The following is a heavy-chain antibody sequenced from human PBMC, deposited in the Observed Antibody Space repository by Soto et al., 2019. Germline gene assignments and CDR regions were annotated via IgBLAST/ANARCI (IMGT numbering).Heavy chain of an antibody. D-gene: IGHD1-1*01. V-gene: IGHV4-59*01. CDR3: ARELTRERHSTLVYYMDV. CDR2: IYYSGST. J-gene: IGHJ6*03. Sequence: SETLSLTCTVSGGSISSYYWSWIRQPPGKGLEWIGYIYYSGSTNYNPSLKSRVTISVDTSKNQFSLKLSSVTAADTAVYYCARELTRERHSTLVYYMDVWGKGTTVTVSS. CDR1: GGSISSYY.